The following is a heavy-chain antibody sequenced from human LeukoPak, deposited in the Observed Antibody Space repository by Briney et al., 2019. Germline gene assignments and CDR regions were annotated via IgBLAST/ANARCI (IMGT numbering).Heavy chain of an antibody. D-gene: IGHD1-26*01. CDR2: INPSGGST. CDR3: ARKERGPTGIVGATPPDY. CDR1: GYTFTSYY. Sequence: GASVKVSCKASGYTFTSYYMHWVRQAPGQGLEWMGIINPSGGSTSYAQKFQGRVTMTRDTSTSTAYMELSSLRSEDTAVYYCARKERGPTGIVGATPPDYWGQGTLVTVSS. J-gene: IGHJ4*02. V-gene: IGHV1-46*01.